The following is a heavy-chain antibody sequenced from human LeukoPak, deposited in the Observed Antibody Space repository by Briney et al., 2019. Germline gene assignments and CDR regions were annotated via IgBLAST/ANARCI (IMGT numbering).Heavy chain of an antibody. CDR2: INPSGGST. Sequence: ASVTVSCKASGYTFTSYYMHWVRQAPGQGLEWMGIINPSGGSTSYAQKFQGRVTMTRDTSTSTVYMELSSLRSEDTAVYYCARAQRITIFGVVRLRFFDYWGQGALVTVSS. J-gene: IGHJ4*02. CDR3: ARAQRITIFGVVRLRFFDY. CDR1: GYTFTSYY. V-gene: IGHV1-46*01. D-gene: IGHD3-3*01.